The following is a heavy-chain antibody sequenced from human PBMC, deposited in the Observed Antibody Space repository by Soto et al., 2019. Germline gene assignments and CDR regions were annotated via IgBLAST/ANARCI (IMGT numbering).Heavy chain of an antibody. J-gene: IGHJ4*02. CDR3: AKDLTTVTTFRDFDS. Sequence: QVQLVESGGGVVQPGRYLRLSCAASGCTFSSYGMHWVRQAPGKGLEWVAVISYDGSNKYYADSVKGRFTISRDNSKNTLYLQMNSLRAEDTAVYYCAKDLTTVTTFRDFDSWGQGTLVTVSS. V-gene: IGHV3-30*18. CDR2: ISYDGSNK. D-gene: IGHD4-17*01. CDR1: GCTFSSYG.